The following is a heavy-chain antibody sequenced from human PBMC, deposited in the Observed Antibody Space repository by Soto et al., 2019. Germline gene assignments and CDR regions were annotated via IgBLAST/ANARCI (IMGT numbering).Heavy chain of an antibody. Sequence: SGGSLRLSCAASGFTFSSYAMSWVRQAPGKGLEWVSAISGSGGSTYYADSVKGRFTISRDNSKNTLYLQMNSLRAEDTAVYYCAKVMFAVAGKGYYYGMDVWGQGTTVTVSS. CDR1: GFTFSSYA. D-gene: IGHD6-19*01. V-gene: IGHV3-23*01. CDR3: AKVMFAVAGKGYYYGMDV. CDR2: ISGSGGST. J-gene: IGHJ6*02.